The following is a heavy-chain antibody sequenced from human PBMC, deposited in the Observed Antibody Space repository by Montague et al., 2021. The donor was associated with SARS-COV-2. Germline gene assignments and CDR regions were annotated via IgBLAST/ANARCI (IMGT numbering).Heavy chain of an antibody. V-gene: IGHV3-48*04. J-gene: IGHJ6*02. Sequence: SLRLSCAASGFTFSSYSMNWARQAPGKGLEWVSYISSSSNPIYYADSVQGRFTISRDNAKNSLYLQMNSLRAEDMAVYYCARDRGGSVSSGPYYYGMDVWGQGTTVTVSS. CDR2: ISSSSNPI. CDR3: ARDRGGSVSSGPYYYGMDV. D-gene: IGHD6-19*01. CDR1: GFTFSSYS.